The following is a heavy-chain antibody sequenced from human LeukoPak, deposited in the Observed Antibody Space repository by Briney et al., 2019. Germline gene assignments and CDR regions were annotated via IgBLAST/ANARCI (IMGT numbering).Heavy chain of an antibody. CDR1: GFTFSSYA. CDR3: AKDYDFWSGYYYGPLDY. D-gene: IGHD3-3*01. CDR2: ISGSGGST. J-gene: IGHJ4*02. Sequence: GGSLRLSCAASGFTFSSYAMSWVRQAPGKGLEWVSAISGSGGSTYYADSVKGRFTISRDNSKNTLYLQMNSLRAEDTAVYYCAKDYDFWSGYYYGPLDYWGQGTLVTVSS. V-gene: IGHV3-23*01.